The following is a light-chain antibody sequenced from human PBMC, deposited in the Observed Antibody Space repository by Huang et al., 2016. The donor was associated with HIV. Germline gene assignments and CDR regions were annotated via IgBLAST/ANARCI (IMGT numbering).Light chain of an antibody. J-gene: IGKJ4*01. CDR2: QVS. CDR1: QSLIHSNANTY. Sequence: VVLTQSPLYLSVTLGQPASISCRSSQSLIHSNANTYLNWFQKRPGQSPRRLIAQVSRRDSGVPGRFSGSRSGTEFTLKISRVEAEDVGVYYCMQGTHLFTFGGGTRVDIK. V-gene: IGKV2-30*02. CDR3: MQGTHLFT.